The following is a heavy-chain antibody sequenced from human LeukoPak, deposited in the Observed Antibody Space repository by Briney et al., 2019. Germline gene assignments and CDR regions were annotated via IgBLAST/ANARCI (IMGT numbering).Heavy chain of an antibody. CDR2: IIPIFGTA. CDR3: ASSLDSSGWFAPYYYYYGMDV. J-gene: IGHJ6*04. CDR1: GGTFISYA. D-gene: IGHD6-19*01. Sequence: SVKVSCKASGGTFISYAISWVRQAPGPGLEWMGGIIPIFGTANYAQKFQGRVTITADESTSTAYMELSSLRSEDTAVYYCASSLDSSGWFAPYYYYYGMDVWGKGTTVTVSS. V-gene: IGHV1-69*13.